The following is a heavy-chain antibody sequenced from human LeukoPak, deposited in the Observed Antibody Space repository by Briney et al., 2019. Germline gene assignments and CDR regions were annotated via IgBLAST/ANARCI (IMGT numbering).Heavy chain of an antibody. Sequence: ASVKVSCKASGYTFSSYYIHWVRQAPGQGLEWMGMINPSGGGTSYAQRFQGRVTMTRDTSTSTVGMELSSLRSEDTAVYYCARDKAVVVAYAFDIWGQGTMVTVSS. CDR1: GYTFSSYY. V-gene: IGHV1-46*01. CDR2: INPSGGGT. D-gene: IGHD2-15*01. CDR3: ARDKAVVVAYAFDI. J-gene: IGHJ3*02.